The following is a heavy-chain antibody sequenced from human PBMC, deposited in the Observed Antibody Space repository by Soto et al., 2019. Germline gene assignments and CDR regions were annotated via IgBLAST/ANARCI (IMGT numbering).Heavy chain of an antibody. J-gene: IGHJ6*02. CDR3: ARVWDCSSTSCYHSYYYYGMDV. D-gene: IGHD2-2*01. V-gene: IGHV3-21*01. CDR1: GFTFSSYS. CDR2: ISSSSSYI. Sequence: GGSLRLSCAASGFTFSSYSMNWVRQAPGKGLEWVSSISSSSSYIYYADSVKGRFTISRDNAKNSLYLQMNSLRAEDTAVYYCARVWDCSSTSCYHSYYYYGMDVWGQGTTVTVSS.